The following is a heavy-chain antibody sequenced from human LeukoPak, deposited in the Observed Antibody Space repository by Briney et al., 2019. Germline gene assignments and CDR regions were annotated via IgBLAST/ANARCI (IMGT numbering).Heavy chain of an antibody. J-gene: IGHJ4*02. CDR3: ARLVAGTYFDY. Sequence: PSQTLSLTCTVSGGSISSGGYYWSWIRQPPGKGLEWIGYIYHSGSTYYNPSLKSRVTISVDRSKNQFSLKLSSVTAADTAVYYCARLVAGTYFDYWGQGTLVTVSS. D-gene: IGHD6-19*01. CDR2: IYHSGST. V-gene: IGHV4-30-2*01. CDR1: GGSISSGGYY.